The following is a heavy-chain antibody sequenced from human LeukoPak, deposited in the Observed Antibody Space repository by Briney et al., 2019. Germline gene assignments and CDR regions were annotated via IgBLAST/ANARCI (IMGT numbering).Heavy chain of an antibody. CDR3: ATDPYSSSPSRY. CDR2: FDPEDGET. Sequence: ASVKVSCKVSGYTLTELSMHWVRQAPGKGLEWMGGFDPEDGETIYAQKFQGRVTMTEDTSTDTAYMELSSLRSEDTAVYYCATDPYSSSPSRYWGQGTLVTVSS. D-gene: IGHD6-13*01. J-gene: IGHJ4*02. CDR1: GYTLTELS. V-gene: IGHV1-24*01.